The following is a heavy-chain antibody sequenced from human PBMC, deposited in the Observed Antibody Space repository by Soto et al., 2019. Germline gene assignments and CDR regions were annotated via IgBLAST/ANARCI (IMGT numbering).Heavy chain of an antibody. CDR3: ARAGYYGSGILL. CDR1: GFTFSNFA. CDR2: ISSSSSTI. V-gene: IGHV3-48*02. Sequence: EVQVLESGGGSVQPGGSLRLSCAASGFTFSNFAMSWVRHAPGKGLEWVSYISSSSSTIYYADSVKGRFTISRDNAKNSLYLQMNSLRDEDTAVYYCARAGYYGSGILLWGQGTLVTVSS. D-gene: IGHD3-10*01. J-gene: IGHJ4*02.